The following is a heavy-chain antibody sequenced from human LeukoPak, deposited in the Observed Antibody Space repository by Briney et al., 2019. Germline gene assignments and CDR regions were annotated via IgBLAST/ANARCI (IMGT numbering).Heavy chain of an antibody. Sequence: ASVKVSCKASGYTFTGYYMHWVRQAPGQGLEWMGWINPNSGGTNYAQKFQGRVTMTRDTSISTAYMELSRLRSDDTAVYYCARRRSSTRSFDYWGQGTLVTVSS. V-gene: IGHV1-2*02. CDR2: INPNSGGT. CDR1: GYTFTGYY. D-gene: IGHD6-6*01. J-gene: IGHJ4*02. CDR3: ARRRSSTRSFDY.